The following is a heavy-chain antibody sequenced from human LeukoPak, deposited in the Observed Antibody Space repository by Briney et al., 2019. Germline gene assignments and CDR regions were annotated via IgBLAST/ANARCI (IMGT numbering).Heavy chain of an antibody. CDR2: IYTSGST. V-gene: IGHV4-4*07. J-gene: IGHJ5*02. Sequence: PSETLSLTCTVSGGSISSYYWSWIRQPAGKGLEWIGRIYTSGSTNYNPSLKSRVTMSVDTSMNQFSLKLSSVTAADTAVYYCARNTEYYYDSSGYYGDNWFDPWGQGTLVTVSS. CDR3: ARNTEYYYDSSGYYGDNWFDP. CDR1: GGSISSYY. D-gene: IGHD3-22*01.